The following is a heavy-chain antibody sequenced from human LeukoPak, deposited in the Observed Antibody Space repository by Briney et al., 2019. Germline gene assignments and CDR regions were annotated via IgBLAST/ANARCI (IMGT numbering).Heavy chain of an antibody. CDR3: ARGGITMVQGVIRH. Sequence: PSETLSLTCAVHGGSFSGYYWSWIRQPPGKGLEWIGEINHSGSTNYNPSLKSRVTISVDTSKNQFSLKLSSVTAADTAVYYCARGGITMVQGVIRHWGQGTLVTVSS. CDR2: INHSGST. V-gene: IGHV4-34*01. CDR1: GGSFSGYY. D-gene: IGHD3-10*01. J-gene: IGHJ4*02.